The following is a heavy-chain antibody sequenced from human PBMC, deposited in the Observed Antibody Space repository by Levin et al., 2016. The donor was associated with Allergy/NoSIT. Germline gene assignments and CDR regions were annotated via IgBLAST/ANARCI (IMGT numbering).Heavy chain of an antibody. D-gene: IGHD3-16*01. CDR1: RFIFSTYW. J-gene: IGHJ4*02. V-gene: IGHV3-7*01. CDR3: ASHDQHLGYATEY. CDR2: IKFDGGEK. Sequence: GESLKISCAGPRFIFSTYWMSWVRQAPGKGLEWVANIKFDGGEKNYAASVEGRFTISRDNAKNSLYLQMSSLRAEDTAVYYCASHDQHLGYATEYWGQGTLVTVSS.